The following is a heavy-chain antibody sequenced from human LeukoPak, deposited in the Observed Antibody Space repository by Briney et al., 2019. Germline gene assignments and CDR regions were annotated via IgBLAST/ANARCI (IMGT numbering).Heavy chain of an antibody. D-gene: IGHD4-17*01. CDR1: GFTFSSQP. V-gene: IGHV3-23*01. J-gene: IGHJ4*02. CDR2: ISAGGHDT. Sequence: GGSLRLSCAASGFTFSSQPMSWVRQAPGRGLEWVSAISAGGHDTYYADSMKGRFTISRDNSRNTVYLQMNSLRTEDTAVYYCAKGYMTSVTWDYWGQGTLVTVSS. CDR3: AKGYMTSVTWDY.